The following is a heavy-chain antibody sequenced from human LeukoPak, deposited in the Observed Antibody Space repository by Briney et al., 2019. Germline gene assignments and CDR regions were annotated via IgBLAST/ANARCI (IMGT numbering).Heavy chain of an antibody. V-gene: IGHV4-30-2*01. CDR1: GGSISSGGYS. J-gene: IGHJ5*02. D-gene: IGHD6-19*01. CDR2: IYHSGST. Sequence: SETLSLTCAVSGGSISSGGYSWSWIRQPPGKGLEWIGYIYHSGSTYYNPSLKSRVTISVDRSKNQLSLKLSSVTAADTAVYYCARGSSGWTTSWFDPWGQGTLVTVSS. CDR3: ARGSSGWTTSWFDP.